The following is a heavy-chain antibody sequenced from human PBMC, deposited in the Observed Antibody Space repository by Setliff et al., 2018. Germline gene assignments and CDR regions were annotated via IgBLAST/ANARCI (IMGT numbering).Heavy chain of an antibody. D-gene: IGHD3-22*01. Sequence: GGSLRLSCAASGFTFIDYYMNWIRQTPRKGLEWISHIDPRGSPVDYVDSVKGRFTISRDNTKNLVYLQMDSLRADDTAVYYCARSALYDNNGYYVHSRNWFLDLWGRGTLVTVSS. CDR2: IDPRGSPV. J-gene: IGHJ2*01. V-gene: IGHV3-11*01. CDR1: GFTFIDYY. CDR3: ARSALYDNNGYYVHSRNWFLDL.